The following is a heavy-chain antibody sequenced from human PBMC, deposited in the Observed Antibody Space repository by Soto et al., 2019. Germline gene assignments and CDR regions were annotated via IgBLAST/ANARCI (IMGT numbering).Heavy chain of an antibody. J-gene: IGHJ6*02. Sequence: QVQLQQSGPGLVKPSQTLSLTCAISGDSVSANSGTWNWIRQSPSRGLEWLGRTYYRSKWYNDYADSVRGRITLNPDTSKNQFSLQLNSVTPEDTAVYYCARDAAGYSGYYFYYGLDVWGQGTTVTVSS. D-gene: IGHD5-12*01. V-gene: IGHV6-1*01. CDR2: TYYRSKWYN. CDR1: GDSVSANSGT. CDR3: ARDAAGYSGYYFYYGLDV.